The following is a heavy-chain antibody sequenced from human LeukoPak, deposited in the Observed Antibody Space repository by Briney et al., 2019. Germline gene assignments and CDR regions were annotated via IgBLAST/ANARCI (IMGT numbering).Heavy chain of an antibody. CDR1: GFTFSSYG. D-gene: IGHD1/OR15-1a*01. CDR3: AKDEQYFDL. CDR2: IWYDGSNK. Sequence: GGSLRLSCAASGFTFSSYGMHWVRQAPGKGLEWVAFIWYDGSNKYYADSVKGRFTISRDNSKNTLYLQMNSLRAEDTAVYYCAKDEQYFDLWGRGTLVTVSS. V-gene: IGHV3-30*02. J-gene: IGHJ2*01.